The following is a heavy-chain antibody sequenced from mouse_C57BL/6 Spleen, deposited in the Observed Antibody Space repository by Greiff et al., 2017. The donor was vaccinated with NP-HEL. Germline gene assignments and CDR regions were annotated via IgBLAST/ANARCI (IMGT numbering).Heavy chain of an antibody. CDR2: IYPRDGST. Sequence: QVQLQQSGPELVKPGASVKLSCKASGYTFTSYDINWVKQRPGQGLEWIGWIYPRDGSTKYNEKFKGKATLTVDTSSSTAYMELRSLTSEDSAVYFCARRRDYYGSSSWFAYWGQGTLVTVSA. CDR3: ARRRDYYGSSSWFAY. V-gene: IGHV1-85*01. J-gene: IGHJ3*01. CDR1: GYTFTSYD. D-gene: IGHD1-1*01.